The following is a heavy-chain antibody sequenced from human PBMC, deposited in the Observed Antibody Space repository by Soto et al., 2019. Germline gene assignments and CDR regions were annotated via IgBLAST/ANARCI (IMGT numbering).Heavy chain of an antibody. CDR3: ARGGSSPAFFDY. Sequence: PGGSLRLSCAASGFTVSNNYMSWVRQAPGKGLEWVSSIYSGASTYYADSVKGRFTISRDNSKNTLYLQMNSLRADDTAVYYCARGGSSPAFFDYWGQGTLVTVSS. CDR1: GFTVSNNY. V-gene: IGHV3-53*01. D-gene: IGHD2-15*01. J-gene: IGHJ4*02. CDR2: IYSGAST.